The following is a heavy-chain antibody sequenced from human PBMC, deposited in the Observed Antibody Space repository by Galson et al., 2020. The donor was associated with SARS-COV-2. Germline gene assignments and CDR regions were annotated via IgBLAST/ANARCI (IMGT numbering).Heavy chain of an antibody. V-gene: IGHV3-7*03. CDR2: INEDVSER. CDR3: ARGSRDHHGVFDF. Sequence: GGSLRLSCAASGFTFRDHWMSWVRQAPGTGLEWVANINEDVSERYYVGSVRGRFTIARDNAKNSLYLQMNSLRAKDTAVYYCARGSRDHHGVFDFWGLGTLVTVSS. CDR1: GFTFRDHW. J-gene: IGHJ3*01. D-gene: IGHD4-17*01.